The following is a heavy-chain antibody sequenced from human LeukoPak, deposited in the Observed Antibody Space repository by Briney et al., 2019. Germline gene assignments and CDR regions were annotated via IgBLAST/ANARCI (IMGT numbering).Heavy chain of an antibody. J-gene: IGHJ4*01. Sequence: KPSETLSLTCTVSGGSISSYYWSWIRQPPGKGLEWIGYIYYSGSTNYNPSLKSRVTISVDTSKNQFSLKLSSVTAADTAVYYCAGRITISSFYFDYWGHGTLVTVSS. CDR1: GGSISSYY. V-gene: IGHV4-59*01. CDR3: AGRITISSFYFDY. D-gene: IGHD3-9*01. CDR2: IYYSGST.